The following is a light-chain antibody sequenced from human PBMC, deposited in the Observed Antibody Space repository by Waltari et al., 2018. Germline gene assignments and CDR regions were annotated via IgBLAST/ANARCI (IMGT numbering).Light chain of an antibody. CDR3: AAWDDSLNGWV. CDR2: SNN. Sequence: QSVVIQPPSASGTPGQRVTISCSGSSSNIGSNTVNWYQQLPGTAPKRLIYSNNQRPSGVPDRFSGSKSGTSASLAISGLQSEDETDYYWAAWDDSLNGWVFGGGTKLTVL. CDR1: SSNIGSNT. V-gene: IGLV1-44*01. J-gene: IGLJ3*02.